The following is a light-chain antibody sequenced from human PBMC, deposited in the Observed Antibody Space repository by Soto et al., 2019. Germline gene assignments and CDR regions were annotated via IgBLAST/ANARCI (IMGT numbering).Light chain of an antibody. Sequence: QSLLTQPASVSGSPGQSITISCTGTSCYVGGYNYVSWYQQHPGKAPKLMIYDVGNRPSGVSNRFSGFKSGNTASLTISGLHAEDEADYYCSSYTTSSTYVFGTGTKVTVL. CDR1: SCYVGGYNY. J-gene: IGLJ1*01. CDR3: SSYTTSSTYV. CDR2: DVG. V-gene: IGLV2-14*03.